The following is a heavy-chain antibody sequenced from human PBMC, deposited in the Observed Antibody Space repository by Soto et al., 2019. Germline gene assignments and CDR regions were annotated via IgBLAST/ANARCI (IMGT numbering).Heavy chain of an antibody. CDR1: GGSFSGYY. CDR2: INHSGST. J-gene: IGHJ6*02. Sequence: QVQLQQWGAGLLKPSETLSLTCAVYGGSFSGYYWSWIRQPPGKGLEWIGEINHSGSTNYNPSLKRRGTISVDPXKHQSALRLSSVTAADTAVYSCARVTGRYSYGMDVWGQGTTVTVSS. CDR3: ARVTGRYSYGMDV. V-gene: IGHV4-34*01.